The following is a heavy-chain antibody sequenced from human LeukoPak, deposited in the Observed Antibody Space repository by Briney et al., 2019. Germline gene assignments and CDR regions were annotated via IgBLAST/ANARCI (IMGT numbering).Heavy chain of an antibody. V-gene: IGHV3-21*01. CDR1: GFTLSNYS. Sequence: PGGSLRLSCAASGFTLSNYSMNWVRQAPGKGLXXVAFISSSSSYIFYADSLKGRFTISRDNAKNSLYLQMNSLRADDTAVYYCARDLAYGDDGLWGQGTLVTVSS. CDR2: ISSSSSYI. CDR3: ARDLAYGDDGL. D-gene: IGHD4-17*01. J-gene: IGHJ4*02.